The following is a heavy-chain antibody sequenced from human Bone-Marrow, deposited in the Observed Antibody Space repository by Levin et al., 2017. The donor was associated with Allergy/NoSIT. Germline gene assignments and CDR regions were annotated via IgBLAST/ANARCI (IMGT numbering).Heavy chain of an antibody. D-gene: IGHD5-12*01. J-gene: IGHJ4*02. CDR3: ASSKSGTYSLKMDF. CDR1: GDSIDSRDYY. V-gene: IGHV4-39*01. CDR2: IFSGERT. Sequence: SCSVSGDSIDSRDYYWGWIRQSPGKGLEWIASIFSGERTFYTPSLKSRVTVSVDTSKNQFSLTLRSVTAADTSIYYCASSKSGTYSLKMDFWGQGSLVTVSS.